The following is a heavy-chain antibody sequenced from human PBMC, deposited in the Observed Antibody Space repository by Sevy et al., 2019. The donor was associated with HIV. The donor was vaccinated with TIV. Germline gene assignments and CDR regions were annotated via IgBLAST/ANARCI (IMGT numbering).Heavy chain of an antibody. CDR2: ISSSSSYI. V-gene: IGHV3-21*01. J-gene: IGHJ4*02. CDR1: GFTFSSYS. D-gene: IGHD3-22*01. CDR3: ARVKARGTYYYDSSEEMAYYFDY. Sequence: GGSLRLSCAASGFTFSSYSMNWVRPAPGKGLEWVSSISSSSSYIYYADSVKGRFTISRDNAKNSLYLQMNSLRAEDTAVYYCARVKARGTYYYDSSEEMAYYFDYWGQGTLVTVSS.